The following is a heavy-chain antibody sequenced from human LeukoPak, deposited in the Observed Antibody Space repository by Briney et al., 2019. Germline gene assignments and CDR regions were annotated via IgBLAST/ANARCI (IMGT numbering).Heavy chain of an antibody. CDR1: DNSISSFY. CDR3: APHRFGEPHFEY. D-gene: IGHD3-10*01. CDR2: VYKTGHT. V-gene: IGHV4-59*08. Sequence: SETLSLTCTVSDNSISSFYWSCIRQPPGKGLEWIGFVYKTGHTNYNPSLKSRVAISLDGSKSQVSLRLTSVTAADTAVYYCAPHRFGEPHFEYWGRGTLVSVSS. J-gene: IGHJ4*02.